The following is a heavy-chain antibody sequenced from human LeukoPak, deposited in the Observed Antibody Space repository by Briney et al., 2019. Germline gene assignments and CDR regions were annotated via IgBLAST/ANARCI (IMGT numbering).Heavy chain of an antibody. CDR2: MSSSGVS. Sequence: KASETLSLTCTVSGDSISSNYWNWLRLPAGKGLEWIGRMSSSGVSNYNPSLQSRVTLSVDKSRNQLSLKLTAVTAADTAVYYCVRGPPSYNWNDGGYFDYWGQGTLATVSS. J-gene: IGHJ4*02. V-gene: IGHV4-4*07. CDR3: VRGPPSYNWNDGGYFDY. D-gene: IGHD1-20*01. CDR1: GDSISSNY.